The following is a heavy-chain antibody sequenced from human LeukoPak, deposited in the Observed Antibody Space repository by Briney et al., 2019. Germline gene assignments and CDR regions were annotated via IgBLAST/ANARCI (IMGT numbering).Heavy chain of an antibody. Sequence: GGSLRLSCAASGFTLSSYAMSWVRQAPGKGLEWVSAISGSGGSTYYADSVKGRFTISRDNSKNTLYLQMNSLRAEDTAVYYCAKVPELRYFDWLLSMFFDYWGQGTLVTVSS. V-gene: IGHV3-23*01. CDR2: ISGSGGST. CDR1: GFTLSSYA. CDR3: AKVPELRYFDWLLSMFFDY. D-gene: IGHD3-9*01. J-gene: IGHJ4*02.